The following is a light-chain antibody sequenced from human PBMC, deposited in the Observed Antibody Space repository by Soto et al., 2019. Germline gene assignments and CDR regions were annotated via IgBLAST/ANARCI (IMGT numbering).Light chain of an antibody. J-gene: IGKJ4*01. CDR1: QGFSNS. V-gene: IGKV3-15*01. CDR2: GVS. Sequence: EIVMTQSPATLSVSPGERATLSCRASQGFSNSLAWYQQKPGQAPRLLIYGVSTRATGIPARFSGSGSGTEFTLTISSLQSEEFAVYYCQQYDNWPSLTFGGGTKVEIK. CDR3: QQYDNWPSLT.